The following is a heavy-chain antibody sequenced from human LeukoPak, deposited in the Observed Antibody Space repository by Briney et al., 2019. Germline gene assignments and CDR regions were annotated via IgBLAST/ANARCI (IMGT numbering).Heavy chain of an antibody. D-gene: IGHD2-2*01. CDR1: GYTFTSYA. CDR3: ARVQRDLVVPAAWFDP. Sequence: ASVKVSCKASGYTFTSYAMNWVRQAPGQGLEWMGWINTNTGNPTYAQGFTGRFVFSLDTSVSTAYLQISSLKAEDTAVYYCARVQRDLVVPAAWFDPWGQGTLVTVSS. CDR2: INTNTGNP. J-gene: IGHJ5*02. V-gene: IGHV7-4-1*02.